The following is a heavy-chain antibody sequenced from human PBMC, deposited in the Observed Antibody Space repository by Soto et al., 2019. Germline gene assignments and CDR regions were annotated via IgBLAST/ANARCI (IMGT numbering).Heavy chain of an antibody. CDR3: VAAKRFYYYAMDA. Sequence: PGGSLRLSCAASGFSFSRHWMNWVRQAPGKGLEWVANIKEDGSEKYHVDSVKGRFTISRDNAKNSLYLQMNSLRAEDTAVYYCVAAKRFYYYAMDAWGQGTTVTVSS. V-gene: IGHV3-7*03. CDR1: GFSFSRHW. J-gene: IGHJ6*02. CDR2: IKEDGSEK. D-gene: IGHD2-15*01.